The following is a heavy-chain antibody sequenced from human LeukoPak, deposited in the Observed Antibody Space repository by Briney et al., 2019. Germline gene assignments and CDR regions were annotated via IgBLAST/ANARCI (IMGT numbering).Heavy chain of an antibody. D-gene: IGHD3-22*01. CDR1: GVTFSMDI. CDR3: LRATYDTQPFDF. V-gene: IGHV3-64*01. Sequence: VGSLRLSCTASGVTFSMDIRHGGRHAPGEGLEYVSAISNNGADIYYAKSVRGRVSISRDNSKKTLYLEIDKLRSEEMAVYYCLRATYDTQPFDFWGQGPLVTVSS. J-gene: IGHJ4*02. CDR2: ISNNGADI.